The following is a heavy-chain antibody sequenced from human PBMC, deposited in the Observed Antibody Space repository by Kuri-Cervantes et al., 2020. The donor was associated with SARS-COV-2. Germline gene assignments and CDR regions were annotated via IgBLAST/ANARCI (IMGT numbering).Heavy chain of an antibody. Sequence: GESLKISCAASGFTFSSYSMNWVRQAPGKGLEWVSSISSSSYIYYADSVKGRFTISRDNAKNSLYLQMNSLRAEDTAVYYCARGREYDFWSGYYPFDYWGQGTLVTVSS. CDR1: GFTFSSYS. V-gene: IGHV3-21*01. J-gene: IGHJ4*02. D-gene: IGHD3-3*01. CDR3: ARGREYDFWSGYYPFDY. CDR2: ISSSSYI.